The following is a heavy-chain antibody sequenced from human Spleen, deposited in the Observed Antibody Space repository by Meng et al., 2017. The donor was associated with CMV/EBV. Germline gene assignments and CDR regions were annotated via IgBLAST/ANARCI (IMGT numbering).Heavy chain of an antibody. J-gene: IGHJ6*02. Sequence: GESLKISCAASGFTFSGSAMHWVRQASGKGLEWVGRIRSKANSYATAYAASVKGRFTISRDDSKNTAYLQMNSLKTEDTAVYYCTRHARSGWYRRGGMDVWGQGTTVTVSS. CDR3: TRHARSGWYRRGGMDV. V-gene: IGHV3-73*01. CDR1: GFTFSGSA. D-gene: IGHD6-19*01. CDR2: IRSKANSYAT.